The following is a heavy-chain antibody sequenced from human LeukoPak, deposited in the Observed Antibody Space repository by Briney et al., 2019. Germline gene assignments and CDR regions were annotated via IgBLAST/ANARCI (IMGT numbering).Heavy chain of an antibody. CDR2: ISWNSGSI. J-gene: IGHJ4*02. Sequence: GRSLRLSCAASGFTFDDYAMHWVRQAPGKGLEWVSGISWNSGSIGYADSVKGRFTISRDNAKNSLYLQMNSLSAEDTALYYCAKDIGSGSQPFFDYWGQGTLVTVSS. CDR1: GFTFDDYA. V-gene: IGHV3-9*01. CDR3: AKDIGSGSQPFFDY. D-gene: IGHD1-26*01.